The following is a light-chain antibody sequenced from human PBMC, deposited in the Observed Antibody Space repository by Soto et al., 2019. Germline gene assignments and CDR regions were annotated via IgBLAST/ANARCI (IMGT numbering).Light chain of an antibody. Sequence: DIQTTQSPSTLSASVGDRVTITCRASQNIGNWLAWYQQKPGKAPKLLIYDASYLESGVPARFSGSGPGTEFALTISSLQPDDIAIYYCQQSNSYFLITFGQGTRLEIK. CDR3: QQSNSYFLIT. J-gene: IGKJ5*01. CDR1: QNIGNW. CDR2: DAS. V-gene: IGKV1-5*01.